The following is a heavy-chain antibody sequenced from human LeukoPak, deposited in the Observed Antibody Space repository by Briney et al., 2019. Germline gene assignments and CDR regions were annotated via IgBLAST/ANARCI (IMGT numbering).Heavy chain of an antibody. V-gene: IGHV1-2*02. CDR1: GYTFTSYA. D-gene: IGHD5-24*01. J-gene: IGHJ4*02. CDR3: ARTWGVEMATISTIDY. CDR2: INPNSGVT. Sequence: ASVKVSCKASGYTFTSYAMNWVRQAPGQGLEWLGWINPNSGVTNYAQKFQGRVTMARDTSISTAYMELSGLRSDDTAVYYCARTWGVEMATISTIDYWGQGTLVTVSS.